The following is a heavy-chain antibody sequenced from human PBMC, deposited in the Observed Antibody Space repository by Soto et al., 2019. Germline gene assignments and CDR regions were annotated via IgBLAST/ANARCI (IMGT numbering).Heavy chain of an antibody. CDR3: AGRYCSGGSCPRYYYYYYMDV. CDR2: IIPILGIA. CDR1: GVTFSSYT. Sequence: SVKVSCKASGVTFSSYTISWVRQAPGQRLEWMGRIIPILGIANYAQKFQGRVTITADKSASTAYMELSSLRSEDTAVYYCAGRYCSGGSCPRYYYYYYMDVWGKGTTVTVSS. J-gene: IGHJ6*03. D-gene: IGHD2-15*01. V-gene: IGHV1-69*02.